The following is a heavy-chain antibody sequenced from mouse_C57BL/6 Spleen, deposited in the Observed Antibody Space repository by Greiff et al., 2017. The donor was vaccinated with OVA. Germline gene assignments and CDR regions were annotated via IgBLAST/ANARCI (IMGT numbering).Heavy chain of an antibody. Sequence: EVQLMESGGDLVKPGGSLKLSCAASGFTFSSYGMSWVRQTPDKRLEWVATISRGGSYTYYPDSVKGRFPISRDNAKNTRYLQMSSLKSEDTAMYYGAGPYDPLCDYAMDYWGQGTSVTVSS. V-gene: IGHV5-6*01. CDR3: AGPYDPLCDYAMDY. J-gene: IGHJ4*01. D-gene: IGHD2-3*01. CDR1: GFTFSSYG. CDR2: ISRGGSYT.